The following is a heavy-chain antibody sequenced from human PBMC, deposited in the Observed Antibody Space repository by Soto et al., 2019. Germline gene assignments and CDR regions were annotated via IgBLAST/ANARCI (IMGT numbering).Heavy chain of an antibody. J-gene: IGHJ4*02. Sequence: GGSLRLSCAASGFTFSSYWMHWVRQAPGKGLVWVSRINSDGSSTSYADSVKGRFTISRDNAKNTLYLQMNSLRAEDTAVYYCARDLPGYCSGGSCQDPQPLDYWGQGTLVTVSS. CDR3: ARDLPGYCSGGSCQDPQPLDY. D-gene: IGHD2-15*01. CDR1: GFTFSSYW. V-gene: IGHV3-74*01. CDR2: INSDGSST.